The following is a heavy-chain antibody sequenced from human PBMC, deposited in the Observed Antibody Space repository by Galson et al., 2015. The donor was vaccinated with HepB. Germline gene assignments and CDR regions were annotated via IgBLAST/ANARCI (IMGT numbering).Heavy chain of an antibody. CDR2: ISRGSRLI. CDR3: AKMPRYAVGVGLD. D-gene: IGHD1-26*01. J-gene: IGHJ4*02. CDR1: GFNFTFCD. V-gene: IGHV3-21*06. Sequence: SLRLSCAASGFNFTFCDMSWVRQAPGKGLEWVAYISRGSRLIYYTDSVKGRFTISRDTAKNSLSLQMNSLRAEDTAVYYCAKMPRYAVGVGLDWGQGTLVTVSS.